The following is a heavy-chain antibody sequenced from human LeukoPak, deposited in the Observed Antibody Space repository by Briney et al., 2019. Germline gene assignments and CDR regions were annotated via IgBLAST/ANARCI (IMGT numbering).Heavy chain of an antibody. CDR1: GFTFSSYG. J-gene: IGHJ3*02. Sequence: GGSLRLSCAASGFTFSSYGMHWVRQAPGKGLEWVAVISYDGSNKYYADSVKGRFTISRDNSKNTLYLQMNSLRAEDTAVYYCAREDNAFDIWGQGTMVTVSS. CDR3: AREDNAFDI. V-gene: IGHV3-30*03. CDR2: ISYDGSNK.